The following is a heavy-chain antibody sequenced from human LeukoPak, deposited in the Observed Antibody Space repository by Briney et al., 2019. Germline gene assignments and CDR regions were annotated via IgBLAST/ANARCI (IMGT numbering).Heavy chain of an antibody. CDR3: ASKSNEYSSGWNVHLIRNYYYYMDV. Sequence: SVKVSCKASGGTFSSYAISWVRQAPGQWLEWMGGIIPIFGTANHAQKFQGIVTITADESTSTAYMELSSLRSEDTAVYYCASKSNEYSSGWNVHLIRNYYYYMDVWGKGTTVTVSS. D-gene: IGHD6-19*01. CDR1: GGTFSSYA. J-gene: IGHJ6*03. V-gene: IGHV1-69*13. CDR2: IIPIFGTA.